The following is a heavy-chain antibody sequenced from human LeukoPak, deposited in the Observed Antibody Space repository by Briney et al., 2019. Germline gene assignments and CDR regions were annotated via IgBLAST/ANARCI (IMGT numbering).Heavy chain of an antibody. CDR1: GFTFSNYA. D-gene: IGHD5-24*01. CDR2: ISYRGSST. Sequence: GGSLRLSCAASGFTFSNYAMSWVRQVPGKGLEWVSGISYRGSSTYYTDSVKGRFTISRDNFQNTLHLQMNSLRAEDTAIYYCAEDWVINGYCFFDSWGQGTLVTVSS. V-gene: IGHV3-23*01. J-gene: IGHJ4*01. CDR3: AEDWVINGYCFFDS.